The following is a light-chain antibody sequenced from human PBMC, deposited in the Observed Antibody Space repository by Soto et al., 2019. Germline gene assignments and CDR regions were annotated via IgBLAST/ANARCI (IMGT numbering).Light chain of an antibody. J-gene: IGKJ4*01. CDR1: QTVSSNL. V-gene: IGKV3-20*01. Sequence: IVLTQSPGTLSLSPGERATLSCRASQTVSSNLLAWYQEKPGQGPRLVIYGASTRATGIPDRFSGSGSGTDFTLTISRLDTEDFAVYYCRQYGRSLEFAVGGGTKVDIK. CDR2: GAS. CDR3: RQYGRSLEFA.